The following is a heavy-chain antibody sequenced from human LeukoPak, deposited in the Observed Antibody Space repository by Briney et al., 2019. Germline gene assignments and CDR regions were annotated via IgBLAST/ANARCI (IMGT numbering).Heavy chain of an antibody. Sequence: ASVKVSCKASGYTFTGYYMHWVRQAPGQGLEWMGWINPNSGGTNYAQKFQGRVTMTRDTSISTAYMELSRLRSDDTAVYYCARGQRGYSYGNYFDYWGQGTLVTASS. CDR2: INPNSGGT. J-gene: IGHJ4*02. D-gene: IGHD5-18*01. CDR1: GYTFTGYY. V-gene: IGHV1-2*02. CDR3: ARGQRGYSYGNYFDY.